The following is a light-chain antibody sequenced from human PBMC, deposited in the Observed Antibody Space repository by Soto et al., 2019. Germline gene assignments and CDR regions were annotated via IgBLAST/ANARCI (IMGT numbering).Light chain of an antibody. CDR3: QQRASLVT. Sequence: EIVLTQSPGTLSLSPGERATLSCRASQSVGSKYLAWYQQKPGQAPRLLIYGVSGRATGIPDRFSGSGSGTDFTLTISRLEPEDFAVYSCQQRASLVTFGQGTRLEIK. V-gene: IGKV3-20*01. J-gene: IGKJ5*01. CDR2: GVS. CDR1: QSVGSKY.